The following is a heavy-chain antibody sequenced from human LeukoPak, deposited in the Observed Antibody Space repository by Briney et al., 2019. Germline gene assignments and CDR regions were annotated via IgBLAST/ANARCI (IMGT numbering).Heavy chain of an antibody. D-gene: IGHD6-13*01. V-gene: IGHV4-34*01. CDR3: ARADSSSWRL. Sequence: SETLSLTCAVYGGSFSGYYWSWIRQPPGKGLEGCGEINHSGSNNYNPALTSRVTISVDTSKNQFSPKLSSVTAADTAVYYCARADSSSWRLWGQGTLVTVSS. CDR1: GGSFSGYY. CDR2: INHSGSN. J-gene: IGHJ4*02.